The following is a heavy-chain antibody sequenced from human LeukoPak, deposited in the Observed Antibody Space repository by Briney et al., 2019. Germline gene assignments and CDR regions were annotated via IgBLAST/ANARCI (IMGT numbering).Heavy chain of an antibody. Sequence: GGSLRLSCAASGFTFSSYAMHWVRQAPGKGLEWVAVISYDGSNKYYADSVKGRFTISRDNSKNTLYLQMNSLRAEDTAVYYRARSSGSYRQYYFDYWGQGTLVTVSS. CDR1: GFTFSSYA. CDR3: ARSSGSYRQYYFDY. V-gene: IGHV3-30-3*01. J-gene: IGHJ4*02. D-gene: IGHD1-26*01. CDR2: ISYDGSNK.